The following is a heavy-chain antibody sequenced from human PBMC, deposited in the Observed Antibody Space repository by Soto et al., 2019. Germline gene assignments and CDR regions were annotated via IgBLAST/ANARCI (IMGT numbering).Heavy chain of an antibody. V-gene: IGHV3-30*18. CDR1: GFTFSSYG. J-gene: IGHJ4*02. D-gene: IGHD6-19*01. Sequence: QVQLVESGGGVVQPGRSLRLSCAASGFTFSSYGMHWVRQAPGKGLEWVAVISYDGSNKYYADSVKGRFTISRDNSKNTLYLQMNSLRAEDTAVYYCAKDATGYSSGWQLDYWGQGTLVTVSS. CDR3: AKDATGYSSGWQLDY. CDR2: ISYDGSNK.